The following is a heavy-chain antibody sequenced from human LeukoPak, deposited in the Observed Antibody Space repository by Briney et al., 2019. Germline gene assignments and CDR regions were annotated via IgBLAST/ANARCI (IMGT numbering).Heavy chain of an antibody. CDR3: ATELRESGASSRNAFDI. J-gene: IGHJ3*02. D-gene: IGHD2-15*01. Sequence: GGSLRLSCTAAGFTFSTYWMHWVRQAPGKGLVWVSLINSDGSYTDFADSVKGRFTISRDNAQSTLYLQMNSLRVEDTAVYYCATELRESGASSRNAFDIWGQGTVVSVSS. CDR2: INSDGSYT. CDR1: GFTFSTYW. V-gene: IGHV3-74*01.